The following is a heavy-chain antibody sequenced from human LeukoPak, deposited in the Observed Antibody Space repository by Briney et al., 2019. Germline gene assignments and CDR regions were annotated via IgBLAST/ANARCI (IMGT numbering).Heavy chain of an antibody. CDR3: AIHSGSYYGYYFDY. V-gene: IGHV1-2*06. J-gene: IGHJ4*02. D-gene: IGHD1-26*01. Sequence: GASVKVFCKASGYTFTGYYMHWVRQAPGQGLEWMGRINPNSGGTNYAQKFQGRVTMTRDTSISTAYMELSRLRSDDTAVYYCAIHSGSYYGYYFDYWGQGTLVTVSS. CDR1: GYTFTGYY. CDR2: INPNSGGT.